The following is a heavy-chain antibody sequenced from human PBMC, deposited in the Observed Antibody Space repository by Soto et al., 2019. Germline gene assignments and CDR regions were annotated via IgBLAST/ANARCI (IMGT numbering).Heavy chain of an antibody. D-gene: IGHD2-8*01. J-gene: IGHJ6*02. Sequence: QVQLVQSGAEVKKPGASVKVSCKASGYTFTSYYMHWVRQAPGQGLEWMGWINPDSGVTYYPHKFQDRVTMTRDTSICTAYMELSRLTSDDTALYYCARERGVRDVWGQGTTVIVSS. V-gene: IGHV1-2*02. CDR2: INPDSGVT. CDR1: GYTFTSYY. CDR3: ARERGVRDV.